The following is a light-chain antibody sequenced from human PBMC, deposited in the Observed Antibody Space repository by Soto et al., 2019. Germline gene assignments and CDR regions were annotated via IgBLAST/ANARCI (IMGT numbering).Light chain of an antibody. CDR2: KAS. Sequence: DIQMTQSPSTLSASVGDRVTITCRASQSISSWLAWYQQKPGRAPKLLIYKASSLETGVPSRFSGSGSGTEFTRIIGGLQPDDFASCYCQRYGSSSPWTFGQGTKVEIK. CDR3: QRYGSSSPWT. V-gene: IGKV1-5*03. J-gene: IGKJ1*01. CDR1: QSISSW.